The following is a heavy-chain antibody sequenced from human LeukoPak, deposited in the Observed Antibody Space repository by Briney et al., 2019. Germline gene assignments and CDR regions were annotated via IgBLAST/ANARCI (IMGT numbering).Heavy chain of an antibody. J-gene: IGHJ4*02. Sequence: PGGSLRLSCTTSRFAFDDHGMSGVRQVPGKGLEGVSGINWNGGSTGYADPFWGRFPISRDNAKNSLYLQMGSLRAEDTALYYCARAPITSSFYFGYWGQGTLVTVSS. CDR2: INWNGGST. CDR1: RFAFDDHG. V-gene: IGHV3-20*04. D-gene: IGHD2-2*01. CDR3: ARAPITSSFYFGY.